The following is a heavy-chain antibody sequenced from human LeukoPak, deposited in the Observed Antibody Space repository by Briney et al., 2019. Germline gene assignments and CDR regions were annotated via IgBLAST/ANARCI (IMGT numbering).Heavy chain of an antibody. Sequence: ASVKVSCKASGYTFTGYYMHWVRQAPGQGLEWMGWINPNSGGTNYAQKFQGRVTMTRDTSISTAYMELSRLRSDDTAVYYCARSFYYYGSGSYFGGPNWFDPWGQGTLVTVSS. CDR3: ARSFYYYGSGSYFGGPNWFDP. CDR1: GYTFTGYY. J-gene: IGHJ5*02. D-gene: IGHD3-10*01. V-gene: IGHV1-2*02. CDR2: INPNSGGT.